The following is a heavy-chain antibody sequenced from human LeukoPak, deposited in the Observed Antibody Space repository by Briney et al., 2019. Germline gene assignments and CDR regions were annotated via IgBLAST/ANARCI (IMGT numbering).Heavy chain of an antibody. J-gene: IGHJ6*02. CDR2: ISSSGSTI. CDR3: ARSPYYYGSGMVDV. D-gene: IGHD3-10*01. CDR1: GFTFSDYY. V-gene: IGHV3-11*01. Sequence: GGSLRLSCAASGFTFSDYYMSWIRQAPGKGLEGVSYISSSGSTIYYADSVKGRFTISRDNAKNSLYLQMNSLRAEDTAVYYCARSPYYYGSGMVDVWGQGTTVTVSS.